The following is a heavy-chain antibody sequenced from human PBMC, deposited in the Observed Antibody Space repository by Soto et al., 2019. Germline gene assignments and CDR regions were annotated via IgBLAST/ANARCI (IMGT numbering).Heavy chain of an antibody. V-gene: IGHV6-1*01. CDR1: GASVSSNTAS. CDR2: TYFRSKWYN. D-gene: IGHD2-2*01. Sequence: SQTLSLTCAISGASVSSNTASWNWIRQSPSRGLEWLGRTYFRSKWYNDYAVSVKSRIIINPDTSNNQFSLQLNSVTPEDTAVYFCAKGDNLGPKTCYAFYPWGQGIMVTVSS. CDR3: AKGDNLGPKTCYAFYP. J-gene: IGHJ5*02.